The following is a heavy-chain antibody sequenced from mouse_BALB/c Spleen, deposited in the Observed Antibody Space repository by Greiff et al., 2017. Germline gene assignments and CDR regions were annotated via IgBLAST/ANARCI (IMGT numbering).Heavy chain of an antibody. CDR1: GFTFSSFG. CDR2: ISSGSSTI. CDR3: AKPNYDYDGDAMDY. Sequence: EVMLVESGGGLVQPGGSRKLSCAASGFTFSSFGMHWVRQAPEKGLEWVAYISSGSSTIYYADTVKGRFTISRDNPKNTLFLQMTSLRSEDTAMYYCAKPNYDYDGDAMDYWGQGTSVTVSS. J-gene: IGHJ4*01. D-gene: IGHD2-4*01. V-gene: IGHV5-17*02.